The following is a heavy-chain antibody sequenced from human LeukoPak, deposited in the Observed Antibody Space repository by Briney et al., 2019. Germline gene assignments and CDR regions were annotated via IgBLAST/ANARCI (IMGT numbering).Heavy chain of an antibody. V-gene: IGHV3-23*01. D-gene: IGHD6-13*01. CDR3: AKRSSSSWLQIDY. CDR1: GFTFSNYA. Sequence: QPGGSLRLSCAASGFTFSNYAMSWVRQAPGKGLEWVSTISGSGDSTHYANSVKGRFTISRDNSRTTLYLQMNSLRAEDTALYYCAKRSSSSWLQIDYWGQGTLVTVSS. J-gene: IGHJ4*02. CDR2: ISGSGDST.